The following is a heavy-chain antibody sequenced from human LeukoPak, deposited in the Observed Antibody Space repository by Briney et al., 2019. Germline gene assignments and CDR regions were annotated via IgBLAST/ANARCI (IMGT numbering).Heavy chain of an antibody. Sequence: SETLSLTCTVSGGSISSYYWSWIRQPPGKGLEWIGYIISGGSTNYNPSLKSRVTISLDTSRDQFSLRLSSVTAADTAVYYCARHYERXXNFDYWSQGALVTVSS. J-gene: IGHJ4*02. V-gene: IGHV4-59*08. CDR3: ARHYERXXNFDY. CDR2: IISGGST. D-gene: IGHD3-3*01. CDR1: GGSISSYY.